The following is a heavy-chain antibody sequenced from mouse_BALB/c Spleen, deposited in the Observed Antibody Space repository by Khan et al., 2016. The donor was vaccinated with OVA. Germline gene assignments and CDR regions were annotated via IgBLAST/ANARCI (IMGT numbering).Heavy chain of an antibody. CDR2: IDPENGET. CDR1: DFNIKDYY. V-gene: IGHV14-1*02. J-gene: IGHJ3*01. CDR3: ARSGYSAWFAY. Sequence: VQLQQSGAELVRPGGLVKLSCKASDFNIKDYYMHWVKQRPEQGLEWIGWIDPENGETVYDPKFQGKAIMTADTSSNTAYLQLSSLTSEDTAVYYCARSGYSAWFAYWGQGTLVTVSA.